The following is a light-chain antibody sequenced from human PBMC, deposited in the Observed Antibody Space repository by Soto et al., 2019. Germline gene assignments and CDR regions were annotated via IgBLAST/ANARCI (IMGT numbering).Light chain of an antibody. J-gene: IGKJ1*01. CDR2: GAS. CDR3: QQLITGGT. Sequence: EIVMTQSPATLSVSPGERATLSCRACQSVSSNLAWYQQKPGQAPRLLIYGASTRATGIPARFSGSGSGTEFTLTISSLQSEDFAVYYCQQLITGGTFGQGTKVEIK. V-gene: IGKV3-15*01. CDR1: QSVSSN.